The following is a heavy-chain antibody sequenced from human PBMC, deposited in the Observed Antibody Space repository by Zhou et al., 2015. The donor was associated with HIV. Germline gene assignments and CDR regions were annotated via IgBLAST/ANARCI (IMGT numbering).Heavy chain of an antibody. D-gene: IGHD6-6*01. V-gene: IGHV1-8*01. Sequence: QVQLVQSGAEVKKPGASVKVSCKTSGYTFTSYDIHWVRQSTGQGLEWMGWLNPHSGNIAYAQKFQGRVTLTADRSTNTAYMEMRSLRSEDTAVYYCARDRGGARPDWRYFDLWGRGTLVSVSS. CDR2: LNPHSGNI. CDR3: ARDRGGARPDWRYFDL. CDR1: GYTFTSYD. J-gene: IGHJ2*01.